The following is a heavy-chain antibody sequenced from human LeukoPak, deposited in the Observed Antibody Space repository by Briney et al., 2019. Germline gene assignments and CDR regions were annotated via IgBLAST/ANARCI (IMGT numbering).Heavy chain of an antibody. CDR1: GFTFTNYA. Sequence: GGSLRLSCAASGFTFTNYAMSWVRQPPGKGLEWVSGISGNGISTYYADSVKGRFTISRDNSKSTLYLQMDSLRADDTAVYYCAKEPSWNYYYNHSMDVWGKGTTVNVSS. J-gene: IGHJ6*03. CDR3: AKEPSWNYYYNHSMDV. CDR2: ISGNGIST. D-gene: IGHD1-1*01. V-gene: IGHV3-23*01.